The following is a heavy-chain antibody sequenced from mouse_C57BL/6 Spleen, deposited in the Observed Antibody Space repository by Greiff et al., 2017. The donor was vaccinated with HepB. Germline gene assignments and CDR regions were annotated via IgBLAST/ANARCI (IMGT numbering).Heavy chain of an antibody. V-gene: IGHV1-15*01. CDR3: TRRYYSNYVDY. CDR1: GYTFTDYE. J-gene: IGHJ2*01. Sequence: VQLQQSGAELVRPGASVTLSCKASGYTFTDYEMHWVKQTPVHGLEWIGAIDPETGGTAYNQKFKGKAILTADKSSSTAYMELRSLTSEDSAVYYCTRRYYSNYVDYWGQGTTLTVSS. D-gene: IGHD2-5*01. CDR2: IDPETGGT.